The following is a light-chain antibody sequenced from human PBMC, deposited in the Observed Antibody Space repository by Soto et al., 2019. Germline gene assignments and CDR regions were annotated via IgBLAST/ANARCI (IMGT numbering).Light chain of an antibody. J-gene: IGKJ3*01. CDR2: AAS. CDR1: QGIDYW. CDR3: QYSRHLPL. Sequence: DIPMTQSPSSVSASVGDRVTITCRASQGIDYWLAWYQQKPGKAPRLLIYAASSLQNGVPSRFSGGGSGTHFSFTISGLQPEDIATYYCQYSRHLPLFGPGTKVDMK. V-gene: IGKV1-12*01.